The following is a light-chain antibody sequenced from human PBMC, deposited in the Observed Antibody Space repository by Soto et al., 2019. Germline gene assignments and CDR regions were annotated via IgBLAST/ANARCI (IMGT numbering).Light chain of an antibody. CDR1: QSISSNY. J-gene: IGKJ3*01. Sequence: EIVLTQSPGTLSLSPGDRATLSCRASQSISSNYIAWYQQKPGQAPRLLIFGASRRATGIPDSFSGSGSGEDFTLIISRLEADDFAVYYWQQYGCSFTFGPGTKVDNK. CDR3: QQYGCSFT. CDR2: GAS. V-gene: IGKV3-20*01.